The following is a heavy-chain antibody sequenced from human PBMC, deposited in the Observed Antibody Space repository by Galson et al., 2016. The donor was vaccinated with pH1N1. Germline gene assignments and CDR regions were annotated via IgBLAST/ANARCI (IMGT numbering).Heavy chain of an antibody. V-gene: IGHV1-8*01. CDR2: MNPNNGNA. J-gene: IGHJ2*01. CDR3: ASGPFYGYFDL. Sequence: SVKVSCKASGYTLTSYDINWVRQATGQGLEWMGWMNPNNGNADYAPKFQGRATLTRNASINTAYMELSSLTSEDTAVYYCASGPFYGYFDLCGRGTPVIVSS. CDR1: GYTLTSYD.